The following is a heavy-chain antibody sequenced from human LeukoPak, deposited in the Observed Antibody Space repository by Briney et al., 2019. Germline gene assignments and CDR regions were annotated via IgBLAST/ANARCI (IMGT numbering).Heavy chain of an antibody. CDR2: IWYDGSNI. Sequence: GGSLRLSCAASGFTFSSYGMHWVRQAPGKGLEWVAVIWYDGSNIYYADSVKGRFTISRDNSKNTLYLQMNSLRAEDTAVYYCARLISYGYGMDAWGQGTTVTVSS. D-gene: IGHD5-18*01. J-gene: IGHJ6*02. CDR3: ARLISYGYGMDA. CDR1: GFTFSSYG. V-gene: IGHV3-33*01.